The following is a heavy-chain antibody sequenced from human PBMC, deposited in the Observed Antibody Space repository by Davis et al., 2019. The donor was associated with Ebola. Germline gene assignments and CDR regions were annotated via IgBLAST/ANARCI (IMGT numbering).Heavy chain of an antibody. V-gene: IGHV3-74*01. CDR2: INSVVGIT. J-gene: IGHJ4*02. CDR1: GFTLNTYW. CDR3: ARDFQGFY. Sequence: PGRSLRPSFATSGFTLNTYWMHWVRQPPGKVLVWVSRINSVVGITVYADSVKGRFTISRDNAKNTLYLQMNSLRAEDTAVYYCARDFQGFYWGQGTLVTVSS.